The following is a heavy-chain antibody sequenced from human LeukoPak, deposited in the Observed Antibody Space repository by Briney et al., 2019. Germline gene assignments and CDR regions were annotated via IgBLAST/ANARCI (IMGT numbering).Heavy chain of an antibody. V-gene: IGHV3-7*01. D-gene: IGHD4/OR15-4a*01. CDR1: GFTFSNYW. CDR2: IKQDGSET. J-gene: IGHJ4*02. CDR3: ASTLKRDY. Sequence: GGSLRLSCAASGFTFSNYWMSWVRQAPGKRLEWVANIKQDGSETYYGDSVKGRFTISRDNAKNSLYLQMNSLRAEDTAVYYCASTLKRDYWGQGTLVTVSS.